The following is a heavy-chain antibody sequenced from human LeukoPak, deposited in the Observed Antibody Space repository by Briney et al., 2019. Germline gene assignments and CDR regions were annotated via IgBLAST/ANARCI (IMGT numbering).Heavy chain of an antibody. V-gene: IGHV3-53*01. CDR3: ARGRGEFHPSHFDY. CDR2: IYSGGST. D-gene: IGHD3-10*01. Sequence: GGSLRLSCAASGFTVSSNYMSWVRQAPGKGLEWVSVIYSGGSTYCADSVKGRFTISRDNSKNTLYLQMNSLRAEDTAVYYCARGRGEFHPSHFDYWGQGTLVTVSS. J-gene: IGHJ4*02. CDR1: GFTVSSNY.